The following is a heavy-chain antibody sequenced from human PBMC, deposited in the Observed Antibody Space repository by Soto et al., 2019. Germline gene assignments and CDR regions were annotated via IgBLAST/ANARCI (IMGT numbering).Heavy chain of an antibody. CDR1: SFADYW. J-gene: IGHJ6*02. Sequence: SFADYWSGRMSKKPGKGLEWMGIIYPGDSESRCSPSFQGQVTISADKSINTAYLQWSSLKASDTAIYFCARGGLHKDYYGMAVWGQGTTVTVSS. CDR2: IYPGDSES. V-gene: IGHV5-51*01. CDR3: ARGGLHKDYYGMAV.